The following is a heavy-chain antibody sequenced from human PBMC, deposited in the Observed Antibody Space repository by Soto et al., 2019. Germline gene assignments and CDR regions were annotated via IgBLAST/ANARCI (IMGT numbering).Heavy chain of an antibody. Sequence: GASVEVSCKVSGYTLTELSMHWVRQAPGKGLEWMGGFDPEDGETIYAQKFQGRVTMTEDTSTDTAYMGLSSLRSEDTAVYYCATTAQALYYYYYGMDVWGQGTTVTVSS. CDR1: GYTLTELS. D-gene: IGHD5-18*01. CDR2: FDPEDGET. V-gene: IGHV1-24*01. CDR3: ATTAQALYYYYYGMDV. J-gene: IGHJ6*02.